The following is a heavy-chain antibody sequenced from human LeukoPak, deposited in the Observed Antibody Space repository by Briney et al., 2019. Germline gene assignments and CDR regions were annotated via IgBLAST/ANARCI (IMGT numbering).Heavy chain of an antibody. J-gene: IGHJ3*02. CDR3: ARERRSSSPGEQQLVRAFDI. Sequence: ASVKASCKASGYTFTNYAMNWVRQAPGQGLEWMGWINTNTGNPTYAQGFTGRFVFSLDTSVSTAYLQISSLKAEDTAMYYCARERRSSSPGEQQLVRAFDIWGQGTMVTVSS. V-gene: IGHV7-4-1*02. CDR1: GYTFTNYA. D-gene: IGHD6-13*01. CDR2: INTNTGNP.